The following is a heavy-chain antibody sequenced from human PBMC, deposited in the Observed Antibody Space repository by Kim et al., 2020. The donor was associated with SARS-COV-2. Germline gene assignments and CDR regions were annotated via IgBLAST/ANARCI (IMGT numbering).Heavy chain of an antibody. V-gene: IGHV3-33*01. J-gene: IGHJ4*01. CDR2: IWYDGSNK. CDR1: GFTFSNYG. CDR3: ARGTLNSGWDQYYFDY. D-gene: IGHD6-19*01. Sequence: GGSLRLSCAASGFTFSNYGMHWVRQAPGKGLEWVAVIWYDGSNKYYADSVKGRFTVSRDNSKNTLYLQVNSLRAEDTAIYYCARGTLNSGWDQYYFDYWG.